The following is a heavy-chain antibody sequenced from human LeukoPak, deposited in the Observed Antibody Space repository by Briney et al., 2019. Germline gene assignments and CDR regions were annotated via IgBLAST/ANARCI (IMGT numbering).Heavy chain of an antibody. Sequence: SETLSLTCTVSGGSISSYYWSWIRQPPGKGLEWIGEINHSGSTNYNPSLKSRVTISVDTSKNQFSLKLSSVTAADTAVYYCARGSRDTNGDSSPLDAFDIWGQGTMVTVSS. CDR3: ARGSRDTNGDSSPLDAFDI. V-gene: IGHV4-34*01. CDR1: GGSISSYY. D-gene: IGHD3-22*01. J-gene: IGHJ3*02. CDR2: INHSGST.